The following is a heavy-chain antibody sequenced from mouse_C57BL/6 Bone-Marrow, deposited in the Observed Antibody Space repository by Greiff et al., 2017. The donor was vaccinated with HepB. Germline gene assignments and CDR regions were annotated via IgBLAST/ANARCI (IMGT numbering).Heavy chain of an antibody. CDR1: GYTFTSYW. CDR2: IYPGNSDT. V-gene: IGHV1-5*01. Sequence: EVQLQQSGPVLARPGASVKMSCKTSGYTFTSYWMHWVKQRPGQGLEWIGAIYPGNSDTSYNQKFKGKATLTAVTSASTAYMELSSLTNDDSAVYYCTDSNYVGYWGQGTTLPVSS. CDR3: TDSNYVGY. J-gene: IGHJ2*01. D-gene: IGHD2-5*01.